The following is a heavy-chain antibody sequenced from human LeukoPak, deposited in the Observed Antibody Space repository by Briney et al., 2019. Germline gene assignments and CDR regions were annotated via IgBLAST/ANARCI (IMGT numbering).Heavy chain of an antibody. CDR2: INTGGRTI. Sequence: GGSLRLSCAASGFTFSDFYMSWIRQAPGKGLEWVSFINTGGRTIYYADSVKGRFTISRDNAKNSLYLQMNSLRADDTAVYYCARDRLNLDYWGQGTLVTVS. V-gene: IGHV3-11*01. J-gene: IGHJ4*02. CDR3: ARDRLNLDY. CDR1: GFTFSDFY.